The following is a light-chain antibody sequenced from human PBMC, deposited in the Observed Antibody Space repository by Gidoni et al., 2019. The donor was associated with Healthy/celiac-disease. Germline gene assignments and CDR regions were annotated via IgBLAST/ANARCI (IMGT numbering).Light chain of an antibody. J-gene: IGKJ1*01. Sequence: DIQMTQSPSSLSASVGDRVTITCRASQSISSYLNWYQQKPGKAPKLLIYAASSLQSWVPSRFSGSGSGTDFTLTISSLQPEDFATYYCQQSWTFGQGTKVEIK. V-gene: IGKV1-39*01. CDR3: QQSWT. CDR2: AAS. CDR1: QSISSY.